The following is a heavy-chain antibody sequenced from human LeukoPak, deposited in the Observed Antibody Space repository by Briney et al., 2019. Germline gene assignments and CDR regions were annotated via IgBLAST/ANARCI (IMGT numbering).Heavy chain of an antibody. V-gene: IGHV3-23*01. Sequence: GGSLRLSCADSGFTFSTYVMSWVRQAPGKGLEWISTISGGGSLTYYADSVKGRFTISRDNSKNTLYLQMNSLRAGDTAVYYCAKRESSGKYFDYWGQGTLVTVSS. CDR3: AKRESSGKYFDY. D-gene: IGHD6-19*01. J-gene: IGHJ4*02. CDR1: GFTFSTYV. CDR2: ISGGGSLT.